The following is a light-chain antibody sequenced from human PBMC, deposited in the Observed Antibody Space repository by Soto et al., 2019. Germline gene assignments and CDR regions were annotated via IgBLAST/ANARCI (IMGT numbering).Light chain of an antibody. CDR1: SSDVGDYNY. V-gene: IGLV2-14*01. J-gene: IGLJ1*01. CDR2: EVS. CDR3: SSYTSSSTYV. Sequence: QSVLTQPASVSGSPGQSITISCTGTSSDVGDYNYVSWYQQVPGKAPKVMIYEVSSRPSGVSNRFSGSKSGITASLTISGLQAEDEADYYRSSYTSSSTYVFGTGTKLTVL.